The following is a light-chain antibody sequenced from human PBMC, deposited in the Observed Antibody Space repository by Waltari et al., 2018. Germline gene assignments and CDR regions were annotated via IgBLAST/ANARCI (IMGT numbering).Light chain of an antibody. J-gene: IGLJ2*01. CDR1: SSNIGNNY. CDR3: AIWDSSLSIVI. V-gene: IGLV1-51*01. Sequence: QSVLTQPPSVSAAPGQRVTISCSGSSSNIGNNYVSWYRQLPGTVPKLLILDNTQRPSGIPDRFSGSKSGTSATLDITGLQTGDEADYYCAIWDSSLSIVIFGGGTKLTVL. CDR2: DNT.